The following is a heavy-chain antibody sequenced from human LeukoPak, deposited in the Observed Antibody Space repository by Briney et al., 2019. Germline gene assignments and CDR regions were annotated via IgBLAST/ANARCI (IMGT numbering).Heavy chain of an antibody. D-gene: IGHD2-2*01. CDR2: ICTDETTI. CDR1: GFTFSTYC. V-gene: IGHV3-74*01. Sequence: PGGSLRLSRAASGFTFSTYCMHWVRQPPGKGLVWVSQICTDETTIRNADSVKGRFTISRDNAKNTLYLQMSSLRVEDTAVYYCVRGVPVTPGIDYWGQGTLVTVSS. J-gene: IGHJ4*02. CDR3: VRGVPVTPGIDY.